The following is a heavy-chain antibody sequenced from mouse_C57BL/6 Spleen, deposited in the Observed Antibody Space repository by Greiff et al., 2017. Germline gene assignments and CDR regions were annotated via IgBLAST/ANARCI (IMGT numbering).Heavy chain of an antibody. CDR2: ISSGSSTI. CDR3: ARQDYGSSYGFAY. D-gene: IGHD1-1*01. V-gene: IGHV5-17*01. J-gene: IGHJ3*01. Sequence: EVKLQESGGGLVKPGGSLKLSCAASGFTFSDYGMHWVRQAPEKGLAWVAYISSGSSTIYYADTVKGRFTISRDNAKNTLFLQMTSLRSEDTAMYYCARQDYGSSYGFAYWGQGTLVTVSA. CDR1: GFTFSDYG.